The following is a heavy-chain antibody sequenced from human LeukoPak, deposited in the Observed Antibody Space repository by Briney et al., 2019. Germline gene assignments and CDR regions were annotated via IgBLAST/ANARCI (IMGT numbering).Heavy chain of an antibody. V-gene: IGHV3-23*01. D-gene: IGHD1-26*01. CDR3: AKGGIVGALSGGAFDI. CDR2: ISGSGDST. Sequence: PGGSLRLYCVASGLTFSSYAMSWVRQAPGKGLEWVSGISGSGDSTYYADSVKGRFTISRDNSNTTLYLQMNSLGADDTAVYYCAKGGIVGALSGGAFDIWGQGTMVTVSP. CDR1: GLTFSSYA. J-gene: IGHJ3*02.